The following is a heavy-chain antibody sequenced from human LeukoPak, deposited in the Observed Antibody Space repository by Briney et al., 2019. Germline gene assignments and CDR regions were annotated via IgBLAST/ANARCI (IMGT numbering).Heavy chain of an antibody. Sequence: GGSLRLSCEVSGFTFRSYWMSWVRQAPGKGLEWVANIKQDGTAKYYVGSVKGRFTISRDNAKNSLYLQMNSLRAEDTAVYYCARDPHYDSGGYYWAFDNWGQGTLVTVSS. J-gene: IGHJ4*02. V-gene: IGHV3-7*01. CDR2: IKQDGTAK. CDR3: ARDPHYDSGGYYWAFDN. CDR1: GFTFRSYW. D-gene: IGHD3-22*01.